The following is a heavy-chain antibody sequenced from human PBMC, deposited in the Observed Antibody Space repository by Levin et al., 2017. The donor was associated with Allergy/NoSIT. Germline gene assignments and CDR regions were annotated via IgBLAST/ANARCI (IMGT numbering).Heavy chain of an antibody. J-gene: IGHJ1*01. CDR1: GYTFSGYF. CDR3: ARTRYEYYNDGSIFYPH. D-gene: IGHD3-22*01. Sequence: PVASVKVSCKASGYTFSGYFIHWVRQAPGQGLEWMGWINPNSGGTNYAQKFQGRVTMTRDTSISTAYMELSRLRSDDTAMYFCARTRYEYYNDGSIFYPHWGQGTLVTVSS. V-gene: IGHV1-2*02. CDR2: INPNSGGT.